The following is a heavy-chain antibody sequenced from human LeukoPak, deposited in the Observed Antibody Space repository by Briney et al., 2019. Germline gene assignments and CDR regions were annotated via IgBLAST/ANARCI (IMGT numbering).Heavy chain of an antibody. J-gene: IGHJ4*02. Sequence: GASVKVSCKASGGTFSSYGVSWVRQAPGQGLEWMGGIIPIFATTNYAQRFQDRVTITTDESTDTVYMELSSLRSEDTAVYYCAREGDGYNFGYWGQGTLVTVSS. CDR1: GGTFSSYG. CDR3: AREGDGYNFGY. V-gene: IGHV1-69*05. CDR2: IIPIFATT. D-gene: IGHD5-24*01.